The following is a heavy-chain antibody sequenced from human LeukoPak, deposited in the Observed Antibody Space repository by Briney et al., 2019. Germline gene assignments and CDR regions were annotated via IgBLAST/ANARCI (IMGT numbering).Heavy chain of an antibody. CDR1: GGSVSSGSYY. CDR2: IYYSGST. Sequence: SETPSLTCTVSGGSVSSGSYYWRWIRQPPGKGLEWIGYIYYSGSTNYNPSLKSRVTISVDTSKNQFSLKLSSVTAADTAVYYCARAVVVVAPTPYWFDPWGQGTLVTVSS. J-gene: IGHJ5*02. D-gene: IGHD2-15*01. V-gene: IGHV4-61*01. CDR3: ARAVVVVAPTPYWFDP.